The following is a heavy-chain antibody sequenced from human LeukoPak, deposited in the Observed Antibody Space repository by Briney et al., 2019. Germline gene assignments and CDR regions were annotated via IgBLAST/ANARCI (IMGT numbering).Heavy chain of an antibody. J-gene: IGHJ5*02. CDR1: GGSISSYY. D-gene: IGHD1-26*01. Sequence: SETLSLTCTVSGGSISSYYWSWIRQPAGKGLEWVGRIYTSGSTNYNPSLKSRVTMSVDTSKNQFSLKLSSVTAADTAVYYCARGYSNSGSYVGWFDHWGQGTLVTVSS. CDR3: ARGYSNSGSYVGWFDH. CDR2: IYTSGST. V-gene: IGHV4-4*07.